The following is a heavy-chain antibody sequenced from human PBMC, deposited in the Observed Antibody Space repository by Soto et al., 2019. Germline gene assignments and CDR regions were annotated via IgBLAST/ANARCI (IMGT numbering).Heavy chain of an antibody. J-gene: IGHJ4*02. CDR2: IIPILGIA. V-gene: IGHV1-69*02. D-gene: IGHD6-6*01. CDR3: ARGGLKISSSFDY. Sequence: ASVKVSCKASGGTFSSYTISWVRQAPGQGLEWMGRIIPILGIANYAQKFQGRVTITADKSTSTAYMELSSLRSEDTAVYYCARGGLKISSSFDYWGQGTLVTVSS. CDR1: GGTFSSYT.